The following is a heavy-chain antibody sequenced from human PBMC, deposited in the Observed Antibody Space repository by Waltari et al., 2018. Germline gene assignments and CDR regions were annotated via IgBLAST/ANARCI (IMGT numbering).Heavy chain of an antibody. V-gene: IGHV4-61*09. CDR1: GGSISSGRSN. CDR3: AREGGFWGMDV. CDR2: IYTSVST. J-gene: IGHJ6*02. D-gene: IGHD1-26*01. Sequence: QVQLQESGPGLVKPSQTLALTCTVSGGSISSGRSNWSWIRQPAGKGLEWIGYIYTSVSTNYNPSLKSRVTISVDTSKNQFSLKLSSVTAADTAVYYCAREGGFWGMDVWGQGTTVTVSS.